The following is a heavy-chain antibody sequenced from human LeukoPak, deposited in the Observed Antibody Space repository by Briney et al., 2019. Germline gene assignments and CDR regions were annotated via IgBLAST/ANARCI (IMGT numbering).Heavy chain of an antibody. CDR2: ISAYNGNT. D-gene: IGHD6-13*01. V-gene: IGHV1-18*01. J-gene: IGHJ4*02. CDR3: ARVRPYSSSWIVSYFDY. Sequence: ASVKVSCKASGYTFTIYGISWVRPAPGQGLEWMGWISAYNGNTNYAQKLQGRVTMTTDTSTSTAYMELRSLRSDDTAVYYCARVRPYSSSWIVSYFDYWGQGTLVTVSS. CDR1: GYTFTIYG.